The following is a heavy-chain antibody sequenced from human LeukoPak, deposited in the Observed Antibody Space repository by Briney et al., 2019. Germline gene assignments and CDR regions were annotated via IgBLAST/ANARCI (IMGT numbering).Heavy chain of an antibody. V-gene: IGHV4-61*02. CDR1: GGSISSGSYY. CDR3: ARDGGYDSSGYYSGADY. Sequence: SQTLSLTCTVSGGSISSGSYYWSWIRQPAGKGLEWIGRIYTSGSTNYNPSLKSRVTISVDTSKNQFSLKLSSVTAADTAVYYCARDGGYDSSGYYSGADYWGQGTLVTVSS. J-gene: IGHJ4*02. D-gene: IGHD3-22*01. CDR2: IYTSGST.